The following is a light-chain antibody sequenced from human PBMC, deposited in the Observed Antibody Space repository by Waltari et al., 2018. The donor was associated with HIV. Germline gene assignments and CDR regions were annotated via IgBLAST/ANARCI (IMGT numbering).Light chain of an antibody. CDR1: RLAVGLYPL. CDR3: CSYAGDGILYV. J-gene: IGLJ6*01. Sequence: QSALSQPASVSGSPGQSVTVSCSGTRLAVGLYPLISRYQHHPGNGPNPLVHEIKQRPSGVSDRFSGSRSGNTAFLTISGLQPDDEASYFCCSYAGDGILYVCGSGTTVTVL. V-gene: IGLV2-23*02. CDR2: EIK.